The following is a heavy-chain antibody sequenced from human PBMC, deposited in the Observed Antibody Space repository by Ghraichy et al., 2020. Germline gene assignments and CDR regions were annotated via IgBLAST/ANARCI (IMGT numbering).Heavy chain of an antibody. CDR2: ISYDGSNK. Sequence: GGSLRLSCAASGFTFSSYAMHWVRQAPGKGLEWVAVISYDGSNKYYADSVKGRFTISRDNSKNTLYLQMNSLRAEDTAVYYCAREFLPFAPYGSGSYYTGGMDVWGQGTTVTVSS. CDR3: AREFLPFAPYGSGSYYTGGMDV. J-gene: IGHJ6*02. V-gene: IGHV3-30-3*01. D-gene: IGHD3-10*01. CDR1: GFTFSSYA.